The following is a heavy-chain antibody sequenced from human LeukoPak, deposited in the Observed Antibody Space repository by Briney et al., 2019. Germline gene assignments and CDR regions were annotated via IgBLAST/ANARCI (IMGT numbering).Heavy chain of an antibody. V-gene: IGHV3-48*01. CDR3: ARDRAYDSSGYYSDY. CDR2: ISRTA. CDR1: GFTFSSYS. Sequence: PGGSLRLSCAASGFTFSSYSFNWVRQAPGKGLEWVSYISRTASYTDSVKGRFTISRDNAKSSLYLQMNSLRAEDTAVYYCARDRAYDSSGYYSDYWGQGTLVTVSS. D-gene: IGHD3-22*01. J-gene: IGHJ4*02.